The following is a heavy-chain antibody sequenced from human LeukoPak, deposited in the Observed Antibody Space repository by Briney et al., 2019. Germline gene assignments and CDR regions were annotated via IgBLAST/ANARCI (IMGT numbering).Heavy chain of an antibody. J-gene: IGHJ4*02. CDR1: GGSISSYY. CDR2: IYHSGRT. CDR3: ARHAAFAEYQSHLTHFDY. Sequence: ASETLSLTCTVSGGSISSYYWGWIRQPPGKGLEWIGYIYHSGRTNYSPSLRSRVTISVDTSKNQFSLKLSSVTAADTAVYYCARHAAFAEYQSHLTHFDYWGQGTLVTVSS. V-gene: IGHV4-59*08. D-gene: IGHD2-2*01.